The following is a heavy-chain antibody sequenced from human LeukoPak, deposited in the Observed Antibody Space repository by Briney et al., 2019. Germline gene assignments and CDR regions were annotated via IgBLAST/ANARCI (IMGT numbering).Heavy chain of an antibody. Sequence: GGSLRLSCAASGFTFSSYGMHWVRQAPGKGLEWVSSISSSSSYIYYADSVKGRFTISRDNAKNSLYLQMNSLRAEDTAVYYCARVSGVGATGGWFDPWGQGTLVTVSS. CDR2: ISSSSSYI. D-gene: IGHD1-26*01. CDR1: GFTFSSYG. J-gene: IGHJ5*02. V-gene: IGHV3-21*01. CDR3: ARVSGVGATGGWFDP.